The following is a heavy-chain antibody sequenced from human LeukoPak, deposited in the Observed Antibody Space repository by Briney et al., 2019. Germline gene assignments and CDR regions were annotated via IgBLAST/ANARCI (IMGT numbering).Heavy chain of an antibody. V-gene: IGHV3-21*01. CDR1: GFTFSSYS. J-gene: IGHJ4*02. CDR2: ISSSSSYI. Sequence: PGGSLRLSCAASGFTFSSYSMNWVRQAPGQGLEWVSSISSSSSYIYYADSVKGRFTISRDNAKYSLYLQMNSLRAEDTAVYYCARNPYYYDSSGHFAYWGQGTLVTVSS. D-gene: IGHD3-22*01. CDR3: ARNPYYYDSSGHFAY.